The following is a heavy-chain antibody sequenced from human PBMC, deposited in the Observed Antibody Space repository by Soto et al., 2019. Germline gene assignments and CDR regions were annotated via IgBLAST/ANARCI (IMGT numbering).Heavy chain of an antibody. J-gene: IGHJ3*01. D-gene: IGHD1-26*01. Sequence: EVKLVESGGGLVQPGRSLRLSCAASGFSFHDYVMHWVRQAPGKGLEWVSGISYNSRVIDYEDSVKGRFTISRDKAENSLYLQMNSLTAEDTALYYCVTPNSDSFSEGFNLWGQGTMVTVSS. CDR3: VTPNSDSFSEGFNL. V-gene: IGHV3-9*01. CDR1: GFSFHDYV. CDR2: ISYNSRVI.